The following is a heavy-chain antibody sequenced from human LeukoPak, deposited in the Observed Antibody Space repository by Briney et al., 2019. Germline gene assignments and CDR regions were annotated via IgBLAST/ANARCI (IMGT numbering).Heavy chain of an antibody. J-gene: IGHJ4*02. CDR2: IIPIFGTA. Sequence: PGASVKVSCKASGGTFSSYAISWVRQAPGQGLEWMGGIIPIFGTANYAQKFQGRVTITTDEFTSTAYMELSSLRSEDTAVYYCARGYCRSTSCYDLDYWGQGTLVTVSS. D-gene: IGHD2-2*01. CDR3: ARGYCRSTSCYDLDY. CDR1: GGTFSSYA. V-gene: IGHV1-69*05.